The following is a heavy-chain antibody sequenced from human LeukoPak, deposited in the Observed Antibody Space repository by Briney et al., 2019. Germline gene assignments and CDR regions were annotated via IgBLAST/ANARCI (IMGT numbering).Heavy chain of an antibody. D-gene: IGHD5-18*01. Sequence: GGSLRLSCAASGLTFSSYWIHWVRQAPGKGLVWVSRINTDGSDTTYADSVKGRFTVSRDNAKNTLYLQMNSLRAEDTAVYYCARGGSSRYSFGFGWGQGTLVTVSS. J-gene: IGHJ1*01. CDR1: GLTFSSYW. CDR2: INTDGSDT. V-gene: IGHV3-74*01. CDR3: ARGGSSRYSFGFG.